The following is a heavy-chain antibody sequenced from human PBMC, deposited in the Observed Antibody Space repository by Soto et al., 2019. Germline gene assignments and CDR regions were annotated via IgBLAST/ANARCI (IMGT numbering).Heavy chain of an antibody. CDR3: ASGPSYSSLVRRLNWYFDL. Sequence: GGSLRLSCAASGFTFSDYYMSWIRQAPGKGLEWISYISSSGSTIYYADSVKGRFTISRDNAKNSLYLQMNSLRAEDTAVYYCASGPSYSSLVRRLNWYFDLWGRGTLVTVSS. CDR2: ISSSGSTI. CDR1: GFTFSDYY. D-gene: IGHD6-13*01. J-gene: IGHJ2*01. V-gene: IGHV3-11*01.